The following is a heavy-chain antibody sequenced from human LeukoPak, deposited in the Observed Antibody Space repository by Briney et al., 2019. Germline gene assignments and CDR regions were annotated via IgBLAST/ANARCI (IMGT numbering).Heavy chain of an antibody. V-gene: IGHV4-39*01. CDR3: ASGGYCSSTSCPPPAGWFDP. CDR1: GGSISSSSYY. D-gene: IGHD2-2*01. CDR2: IYYSGST. J-gene: IGHJ5*02. Sequence: SETLSPTCTVSGGSISSSSYYWGWIRQPPGKGLEWIGSIYYSGSTYYNPSLKSRVTISVDTSKNQFSLKLSSVTAADTAVYYCASGGYCSSTSCPPPAGWFDPWGQGTLVTVSS.